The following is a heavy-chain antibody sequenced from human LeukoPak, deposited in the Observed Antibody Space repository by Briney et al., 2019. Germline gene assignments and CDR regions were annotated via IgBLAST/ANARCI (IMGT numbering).Heavy chain of an antibody. J-gene: IGHJ4*02. V-gene: IGHV1-69*13. CDR1: GYTFTSYG. CDR3: ARDRVAHFDY. Sequence: ASVKVSCKASGYTFTSYGINWVRQAPGQGLEWMGGIIPIFGTANYAQKFQGRVTITADESTSTAYMELSSLRSEDTAMYYCARDRVAHFDYWGQGTLVTVSS. CDR2: IIPIFGTA. D-gene: IGHD2-15*01.